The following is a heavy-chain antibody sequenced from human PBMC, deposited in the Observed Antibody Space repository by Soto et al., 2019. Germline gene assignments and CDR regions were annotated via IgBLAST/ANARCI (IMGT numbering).Heavy chain of an antibody. D-gene: IGHD3-9*01. CDR1: GFTFSNYP. Sequence: HPGGSLRLSCAASGFTFSNYPMNWVRQAPGKGLEWISYTSSDSGTIHYADSVKGRFSISRDNAKNSLYLQMNSLRVEDTAVYYCASDWFYMDVWGKGTSVTVSS. J-gene: IGHJ6*03. CDR3: ASDWFYMDV. V-gene: IGHV3-48*01. CDR2: TSSDSGTI.